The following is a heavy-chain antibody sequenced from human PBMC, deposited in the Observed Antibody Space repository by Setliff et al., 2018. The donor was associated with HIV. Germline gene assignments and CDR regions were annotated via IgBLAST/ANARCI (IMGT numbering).Heavy chain of an antibody. CDR2: INPDNGHT. CDR1: GYVFTGYY. J-gene: IGHJ6*03. CDR3: ARDRRAGVYYYTDV. Sequence: ASVKVSCKAFGYVFTGYYMHWVRRAAGQGFEWMGWINPDNGHTQYGQKFQGRLTLTRDTSIRTAYMELGGLTFDDTAMYYCARDRRAGVYYYTDVWGTGTTVTVSS. D-gene: IGHD7-27*01. V-gene: IGHV1-2*02.